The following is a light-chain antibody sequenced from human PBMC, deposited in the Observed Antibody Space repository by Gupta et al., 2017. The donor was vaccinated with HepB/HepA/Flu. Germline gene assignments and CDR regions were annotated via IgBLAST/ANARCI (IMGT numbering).Light chain of an antibody. J-gene: IGLJ2*01. CDR1: SSNIGNNY. CDR2: DND. CDR3: GTWDSSLNAVI. V-gene: IGLV1-51*01. Sequence: QPVLTLPPSMSAAPEEKIIISCSGSSSNIGNNYVSWFQQLPETAPKLVIYDNDKRPSGIPDRFSASKSGASATLGISGLQTGDEAEYFCGTWDSSLNAVIFGGGTKLTVV.